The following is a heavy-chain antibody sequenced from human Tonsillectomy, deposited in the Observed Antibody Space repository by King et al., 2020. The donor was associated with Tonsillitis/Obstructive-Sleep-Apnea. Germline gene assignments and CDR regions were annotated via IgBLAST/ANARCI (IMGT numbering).Heavy chain of an antibody. CDR1: GFTFDDYA. V-gene: IGHV3-9*01. J-gene: IGHJ4*02. CDR2: IDRNSVTI. D-gene: IGHD2-8*01. Sequence: VQLVESGGSSVQPGRSLRLSCATSGFTFDDYAMHWVRQRPGKGLECVSSIDRNSVTIRYADSVKGRFTISRDNAKNSLFLEMRSLRADDTAFYDCSRARDNPQYCTSGRCSGYFDYWGQGTLVSVSS. CDR3: SRARDNPQYCTSGRCSGYFDY.